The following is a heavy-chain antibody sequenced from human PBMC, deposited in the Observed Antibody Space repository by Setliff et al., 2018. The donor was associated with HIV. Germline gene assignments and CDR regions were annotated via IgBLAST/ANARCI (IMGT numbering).Heavy chain of an antibody. V-gene: IGHV3-11*04. D-gene: IGHD3-3*01. CDR2: ISIGSGGAI. CDR3: ARDYLYYNLYNGSPVYGMDV. Sequence: LSLTCAVYGGSFSDYYWSWVRQAPGRGLEWVSSISIGSGGAIDYADSVQGRFTISRDNSKNSLYLQMNSLRVEDTAVYYCARDYLYYNLYNGSPVYGMDVWGQGTTVTVSS. J-gene: IGHJ6*02. CDR1: GGSFSDYY.